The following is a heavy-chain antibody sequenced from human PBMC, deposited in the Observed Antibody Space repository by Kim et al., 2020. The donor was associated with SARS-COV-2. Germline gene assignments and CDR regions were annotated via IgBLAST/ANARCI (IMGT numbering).Heavy chain of an antibody. CDR3: ARASITIIVVQAFDI. CDR1: DGSISSGGYY. V-gene: IGHV4-31*03. D-gene: IGHD3-22*01. J-gene: IGHJ3*02. CDR2: IYYSGST. Sequence: SETLSLTCTVSDGSISSGGYYWSWIRQHPGKGLEWIGYIYYSGSTYYNPSLKSRVTLSVDTSKNQFSLKLSSVTAADTAVYYCARASITIIVVQAFDIWGQGTMVTVSS.